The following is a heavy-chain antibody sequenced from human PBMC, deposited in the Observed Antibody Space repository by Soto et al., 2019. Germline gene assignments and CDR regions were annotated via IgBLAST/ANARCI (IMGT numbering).Heavy chain of an antibody. CDR2: IIPIPGTA. V-gene: IGHV1-69*01. J-gene: IGHJ6*02. D-gene: IGHD2-2*01. CDR3: ARSQGSSTSLELYYYYYYGMDV. CDR1: GGTFGSYA. Sequence: QVQLVQSGAEVKKPGSSVKVSCTASGGTFGSYAISWVRQAPGQGLEWMGGIIPIPGTANYAQKFQGRVTIAADESTSRAYMELSSLRSEDTAVYYCARSQGSSTSLELYYYYYYGMDVWGQGTTVTVSS.